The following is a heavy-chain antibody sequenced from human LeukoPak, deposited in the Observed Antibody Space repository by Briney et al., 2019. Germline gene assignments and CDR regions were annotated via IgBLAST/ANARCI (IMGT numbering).Heavy chain of an antibody. V-gene: IGHV3-30*02. Sequence: GGSLRLSCAASGFTFSSYGVHWVRQAPGKGLEWVAFIRYDGSNKYYADSVKGRFTISRDNAKNSLYLQMNGLRAEDTAAYYCARGATDTTRWFDPWGQGTLVTVSS. CDR2: IRYDGSNK. CDR3: ARGATDTTRWFDP. CDR1: GFTFSSYG. D-gene: IGHD1-7*01. J-gene: IGHJ5*02.